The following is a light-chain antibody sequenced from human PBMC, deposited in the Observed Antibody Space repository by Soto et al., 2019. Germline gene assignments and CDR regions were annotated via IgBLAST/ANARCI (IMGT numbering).Light chain of an antibody. V-gene: IGKV1-39*01. CDR3: QQSYTTPAGT. CDR1: HSISTY. Sequence: DIQMPQSPSSLSASVGDRVTITCRASHSISTYVHWYQHRPGEAPKLLIYVASTLQSGVPSRFSGSGSGTHFTLTIRSLQPEDSATYYCQQSYTTPAGTSGQGTEVDIK. J-gene: IGKJ1*01. CDR2: VAS.